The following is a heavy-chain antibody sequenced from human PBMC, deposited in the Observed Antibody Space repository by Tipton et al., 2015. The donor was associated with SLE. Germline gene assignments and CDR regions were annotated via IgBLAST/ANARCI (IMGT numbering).Heavy chain of an antibody. CDR1: GGSFSGYY. D-gene: IGHD4-17*01. V-gene: IGHV4-34*01. Sequence: LRLSCAVYGGSFSGYYWTWIRQPPGKGLEWIGEINHSGSTNCNSSLKSRVTISLDTSKNQFSLKLSSVTAADTAVYYCARGRDVDYEDNWFDPWGQGTLVTVSS. CDR2: INHSGST. J-gene: IGHJ5*02. CDR3: ARGRDVDYEDNWFDP.